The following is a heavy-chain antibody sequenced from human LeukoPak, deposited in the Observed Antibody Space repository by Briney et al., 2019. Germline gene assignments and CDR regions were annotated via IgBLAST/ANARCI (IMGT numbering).Heavy chain of an antibody. CDR1: GGSISSGSYC. CDR2: IYTSGTT. CDR3: ARDVAAASNWFDP. V-gene: IGHV4-61*02. Sequence: PSQTLSLTCTVSGGSISSGSYCWSWIRQPAGKGLELVGRIYTSGTTNYNPSLRSRVTISVDTYKHQFFMKLSSVTAADTAVYYCARDVAAASNWFDPWGQGTLVTVSP. J-gene: IGHJ5*02. D-gene: IGHD6-13*01.